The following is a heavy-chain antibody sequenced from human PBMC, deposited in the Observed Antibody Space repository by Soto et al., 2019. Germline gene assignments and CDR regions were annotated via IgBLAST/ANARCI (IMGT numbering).Heavy chain of an antibody. Sequence: SETLSVTCTVSGGSIISYYWSWIRQPPGKGLEWIGYIYYSGSTNYNPSLKSRVTISVDTSKNQFSLKLSSVTAADTAVYYCARFEWGSRAAFDYWGQGTLVPVSS. CDR1: GGSIISYY. CDR2: IYYSGST. J-gene: IGHJ4*02. V-gene: IGHV4-59*01. CDR3: ARFEWGSRAAFDY. D-gene: IGHD6-13*01.